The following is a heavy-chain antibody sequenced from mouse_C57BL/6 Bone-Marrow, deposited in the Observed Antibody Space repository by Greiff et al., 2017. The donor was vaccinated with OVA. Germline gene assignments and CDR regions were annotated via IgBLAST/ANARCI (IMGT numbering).Heavy chain of an antibody. J-gene: IGHJ1*03. V-gene: IGHV5-6*02. CDR3: ARHYSYWYFDV. D-gene: IGHD1-1*01. CDR1: GFTFSSYG. Sequence: EVMLVESGGDLVKPGGSLKLSCAASGFTFSSYGMSWVRQTPDKRLEWVATISSGGSYTYYPDSVKGRFTISRDNAKNTLCLQMSSLKSEDTAMYYCARHYSYWYFDVWAQGPRSPSPQ. CDR2: ISSGGSYT.